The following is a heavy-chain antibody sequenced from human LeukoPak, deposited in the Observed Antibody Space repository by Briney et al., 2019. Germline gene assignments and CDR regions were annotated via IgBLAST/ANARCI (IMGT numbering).Heavy chain of an antibody. CDR1: GFTFSSYS. D-gene: IGHD3-16*02. CDR3: ARDPRRRYDYIWGSYRPYYFDY. J-gene: IGHJ4*02. V-gene: IGHV3-21*01. CDR2: ISSSSSYI. Sequence: GGSLRLSCAASGFTFSSYSMNWARQAPGKGLEWVSSISSSSSYIYYADSMKGRFTISRDNAKNSLYLQMNSLRAEDTAVYYCARDPRRRYDYIWGSYRPYYFDYWGQGTLVTVSS.